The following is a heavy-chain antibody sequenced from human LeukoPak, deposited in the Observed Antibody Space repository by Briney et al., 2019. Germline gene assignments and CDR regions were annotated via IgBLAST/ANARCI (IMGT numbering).Heavy chain of an antibody. D-gene: IGHD6-13*01. CDR3: ARVPYSSSYPDWFDP. CDR1: GGSISSGGYS. Sequence: SQTLSLTCAVSGGSISSGGYSWSWIRQPPGKGLEWIGYIYHSGSTYYNPSLESRVTISVDRSKNQFSLKLSSVTAADTAVYYCARVPYSSSYPDWFDPWGQGTLVTVSS. V-gene: IGHV4-30-2*01. CDR2: IYHSGST. J-gene: IGHJ5*02.